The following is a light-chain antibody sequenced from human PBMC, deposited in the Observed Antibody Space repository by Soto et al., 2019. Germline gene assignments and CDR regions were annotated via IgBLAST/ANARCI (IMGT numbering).Light chain of an antibody. CDR2: GTS. V-gene: IGKV3-20*01. J-gene: IGKJ1*01. Sequence: EIVLTQSPGTLSLSPGERATLSCSASQSVSSSYLAWYQQKPGQAPRLLIYGTSKRATGIPDRFSGSGSGTDFTLTISRLEPEDFAVYYCQEDDRSPWTFGQGTKVEIK. CDR3: QEDDRSPWT. CDR1: QSVSSSY.